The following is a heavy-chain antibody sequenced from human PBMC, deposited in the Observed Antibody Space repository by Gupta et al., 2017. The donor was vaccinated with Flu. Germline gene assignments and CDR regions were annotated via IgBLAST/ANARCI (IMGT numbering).Heavy chain of an antibody. CDR1: GFTFSSYS. J-gene: IGHJ4*02. CDR3: VTMVRGVIIRDY. V-gene: IGHV3-21*01. D-gene: IGHD3-10*01. CDR2: ISSSSSYI. Sequence: EVQLVESGGGLVKPGGSLRLSCAASGFTFSSYSMNWVRQAPGKGLEWVSSISSSSSYIYYADSVKGRFTISRDNAKNSLYLQMNSLRAEDTAVYYCVTMVRGVIIRDYWGQGTLVTVSS.